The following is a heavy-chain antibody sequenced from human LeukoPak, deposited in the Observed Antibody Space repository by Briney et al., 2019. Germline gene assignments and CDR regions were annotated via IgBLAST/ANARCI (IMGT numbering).Heavy chain of an antibody. CDR2: VYDIGST. Sequence: SETLSLTCTVSGGSISSYYWSWIRQTPGKGLEWIGYVYDIGSTKYNPSLKSRVTISVDTSKNQFSLRLSSVTAADTAVYYCARGGVLKSVDYWGQGTLVAVSS. V-gene: IGHV4-59*01. CDR1: GGSISSYY. J-gene: IGHJ4*02. CDR3: ARGGVLKSVDY. D-gene: IGHD3-16*01.